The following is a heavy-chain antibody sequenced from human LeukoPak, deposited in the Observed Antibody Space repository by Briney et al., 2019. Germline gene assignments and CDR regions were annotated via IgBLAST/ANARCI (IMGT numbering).Heavy chain of an antibody. CDR2: IWYDGINK. V-gene: IGHV3-33*01. CDR3: ARNYDSSGFHVFDI. D-gene: IGHD3-22*01. Sequence: GRSLRLSCAASGFTFSRYGMHWVRQAPGKGLEWVAAIWYDGINKYYADSVKGRFTISRDNFKNTLYLQMNSLRAEDTAVYYCARNYDSSGFHVFDIWGQGTMVTVSS. J-gene: IGHJ3*02. CDR1: GFTFSRYG.